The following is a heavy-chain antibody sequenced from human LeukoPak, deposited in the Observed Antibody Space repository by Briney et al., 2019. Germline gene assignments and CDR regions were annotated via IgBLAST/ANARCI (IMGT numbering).Heavy chain of an antibody. Sequence: PGGSLRLSCAVSGFTVSNNYMSWVRQAPGRGLEWVSIIYSGVTTYYADSVKGRFTISRDNSKNTLYLQMNSLRAEDTAVYYCARVTGPTSTVVRGVIIPAFDYWGQGTLVTVSS. V-gene: IGHV3-53*01. J-gene: IGHJ4*02. CDR2: IYSGVTT. CDR3: ARVTGPTSTVVRGVIIPAFDY. CDR1: GFTVSNNY. D-gene: IGHD3-10*01.